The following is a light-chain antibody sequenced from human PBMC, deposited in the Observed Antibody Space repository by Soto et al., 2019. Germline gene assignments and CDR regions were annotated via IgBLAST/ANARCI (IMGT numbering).Light chain of an antibody. J-gene: IGKJ4*02. Sequence: DMQMTQSPSTLSASVGDRVTITCRASQSISSLLAWYQQKPGKAPKLLIYKASTLESGVPSRFSGSGSGTEFILTITSLQPDDFATYYCQHYNSYSPFGGGTKVEIK. CDR1: QSISSL. CDR2: KAS. CDR3: QHYNSYSP. V-gene: IGKV1-5*03.